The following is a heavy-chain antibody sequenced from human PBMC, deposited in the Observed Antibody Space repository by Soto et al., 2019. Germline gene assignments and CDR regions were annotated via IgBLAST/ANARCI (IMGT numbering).Heavy chain of an antibody. CDR2: ISYAGSNK. D-gene: IGHD6-19*01. CDR1: GFTFSSYA. J-gene: IGHJ4*02. V-gene: IGHV3-30-3*01. Sequence: QVQLVESGGGVVQPGRSLRLSCAASGFTFSSYAMHWVRQAPGKGLEWVAVISYAGSNKYYADSVKGRFTISRDNSKNTLYLQMNSLRAEDTAVYYCAGGIAVAHPFDYWGQGTLVTVSS. CDR3: AGGIAVAHPFDY.